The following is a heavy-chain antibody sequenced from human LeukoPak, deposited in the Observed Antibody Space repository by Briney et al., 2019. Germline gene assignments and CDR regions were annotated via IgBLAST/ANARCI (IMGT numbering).Heavy chain of an antibody. CDR3: AVGGTGYNTFDY. Sequence: ASVKVSFTASGYSFTGYHMHWVRQAPGQGLEWMGWINPNSGGANYAQKFQGRVTMTRDTSISTAYMELSRLRSDDTAVYYCAVGGTGYNTFDYWSQGTLVTVSS. V-gene: IGHV1-2*02. CDR2: INPNSGGA. CDR1: GYSFTGYH. J-gene: IGHJ4*02. D-gene: IGHD3/OR15-3a*01.